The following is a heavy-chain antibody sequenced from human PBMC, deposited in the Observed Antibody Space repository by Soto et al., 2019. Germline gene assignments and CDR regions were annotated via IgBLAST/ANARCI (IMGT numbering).Heavy chain of an antibody. Sequence: QLHLVQSGAVVKKPGASVTVSCSASGYPVTAYYMHWVRQAPGRGLAWMGGINPATGAAKYTQTFPGRVTRTEPTSRSTACMERTGLSTEDPAGFSCARGGGVGVAGSAAFDMWGQGTLVTVSS. D-gene: IGHD3-3*01. V-gene: IGHV1-2*02. J-gene: IGHJ3*02. CDR1: GYPVTAYY. CDR2: INPATGAA. CDR3: ARGGGVGVAGSAAFDM.